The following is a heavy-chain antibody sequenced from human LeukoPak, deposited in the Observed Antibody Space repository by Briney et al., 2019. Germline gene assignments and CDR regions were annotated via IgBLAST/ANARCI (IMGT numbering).Heavy chain of an antibody. D-gene: IGHD2-2*01. Sequence: ASGKVSCKASGYIFSSYGISWVRQAPGQGLEWMGWISGYSGNTKYSQRLQGRVSMTTDTSTSTAYMELRSLRSDDTAVYYCARDSLDCSTTSCHSFDPWGQGTLVTVSS. J-gene: IGHJ5*02. CDR1: GYIFSSYG. CDR3: ARDSLDCSTTSCHSFDP. V-gene: IGHV1-18*01. CDR2: ISGYSGNT.